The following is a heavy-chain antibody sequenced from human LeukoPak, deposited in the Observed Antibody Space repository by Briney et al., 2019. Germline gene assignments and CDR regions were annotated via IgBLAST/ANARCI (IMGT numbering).Heavy chain of an antibody. J-gene: IGHJ4*02. CDR1: GFTFSTHA. V-gene: IGHV3-33*01. Sequence: GGSLRLSCAASGFTFSTHAMHWVRQAPAKGLEWVAMIWFDGKNTHYVDSVKGRFTISRDNSKNTVDLRMNSLRAEDTAVYYCTRDPPSSGWSFDYWSQGTLVTVSS. D-gene: IGHD6-19*01. CDR2: IWFDGKNT. CDR3: TRDPPSSGWSFDY.